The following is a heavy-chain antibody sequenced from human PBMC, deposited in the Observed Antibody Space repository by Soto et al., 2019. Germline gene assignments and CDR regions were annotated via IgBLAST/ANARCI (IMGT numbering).Heavy chain of an antibody. Sequence: GGSLRLSCAASGFTFSSYGMHWVRQAPGKGLEWVAVISYDGSNKYYADSVKGRFTISRDNSKNTLYLQMNSLRAEDTAVYYCAKTLPLGDYDPAARYYYYYGMDVWGQGTTVTVSS. CDR2: ISYDGSNK. D-gene: IGHD4-17*01. J-gene: IGHJ6*02. V-gene: IGHV3-30*18. CDR3: AKTLPLGDYDPAARYYYYYGMDV. CDR1: GFTFSSYG.